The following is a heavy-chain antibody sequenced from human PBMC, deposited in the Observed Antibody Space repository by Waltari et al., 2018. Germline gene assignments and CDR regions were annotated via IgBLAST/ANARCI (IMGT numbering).Heavy chain of an antibody. CDR2: IYTSGST. CDR1: GGPSSRGGYY. V-gene: IGHV4-61*09. CDR3: ASERIAAAGTNYYGMDV. Sequence: VQLQEPGPGLVKPSQTLSLPCPVLGGPSSRGGYYWTWIRPPRGKGLEWIGYIYTSGSTNYNPSLKSRVTISVDTSKNQFSLKLSSVTAADTAVYYCASERIAAAGTNYYGMDVWGQGTTVTVSS. D-gene: IGHD6-13*01. J-gene: IGHJ6*02.